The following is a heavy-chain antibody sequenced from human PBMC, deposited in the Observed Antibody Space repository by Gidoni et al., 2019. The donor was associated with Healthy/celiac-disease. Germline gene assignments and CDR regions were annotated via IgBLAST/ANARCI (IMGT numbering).Heavy chain of an antibody. CDR2: MSGSGGST. V-gene: IGHV3-23*01. CDR1: GFTFSRYP. CDR3: AKDHFGIAVAGPPDY. Sequence: EVQLLESGGGLVQPGGSLRLSCAASGFTFSRYPMSWVRQAPGKGLEWVAAMSGSGGSTYYADSVKGRFTISRDNSKNTLYLQMNSLRAEDTAVYYCAKDHFGIAVAGPPDYWGQGTLVTVSS. D-gene: IGHD6-19*01. J-gene: IGHJ4*02.